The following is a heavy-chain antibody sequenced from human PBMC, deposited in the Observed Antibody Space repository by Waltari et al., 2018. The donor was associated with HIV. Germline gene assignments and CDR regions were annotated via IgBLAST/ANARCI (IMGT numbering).Heavy chain of an antibody. Sequence: QVQLQQWGAGLLKPSETLSLTCAVYGGSFSGYYWSWIRQPPGKGLEWIGEINHSGSTNYNPSLKSRVTISVDTSKNQFSLKLSSVTAADTAVYYCASTWLWSRLGAYYYYGMDVWGQGTTVTVSS. CDR2: INHSGST. V-gene: IGHV4-34*01. J-gene: IGHJ6*02. CDR1: GGSFSGYY. D-gene: IGHD7-27*01. CDR3: ASTWLWSRLGAYYYYGMDV.